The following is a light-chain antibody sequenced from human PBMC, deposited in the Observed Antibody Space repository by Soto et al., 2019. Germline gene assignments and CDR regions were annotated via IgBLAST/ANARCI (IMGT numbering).Light chain of an antibody. J-gene: IGKJ1*01. CDR1: QSVLYSSNNKNY. V-gene: IGKV4-1*01. Sequence: DIVMTQSPDSLAASLGERATINCKSSQSVLYSSNNKNYLAWYQQKPGQPPKLLIYWASTRESGVPDRFSGSGSGTDFTLTISSLQAEDVAVYYCKQYYSTPRTFGQGTKVEIK. CDR3: KQYYSTPRT. CDR2: WAS.